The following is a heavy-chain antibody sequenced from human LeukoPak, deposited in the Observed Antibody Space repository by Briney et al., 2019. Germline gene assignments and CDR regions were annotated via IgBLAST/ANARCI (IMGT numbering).Heavy chain of an antibody. D-gene: IGHD2-15*01. V-gene: IGHV3-48*03. Sequence: PGGSLRLSCAASGFTFSTYEMSWVRQAPGAGLEWVSYISSSGGTIYYADSVKGRFTISRDNAKNSLYLQMNCLRDEDAAVYYCARGAPLVVITTAAFDIWGQGTMVTVSS. CDR3: ARGAPLVVITTAAFDI. CDR1: GFTFSTYE. J-gene: IGHJ3*02. CDR2: ISSSGGTI.